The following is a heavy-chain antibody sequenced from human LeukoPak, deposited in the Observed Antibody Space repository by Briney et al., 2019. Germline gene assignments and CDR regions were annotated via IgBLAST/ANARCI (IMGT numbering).Heavy chain of an antibody. J-gene: IGHJ4*02. V-gene: IGHV1-18*01. CDR1: GYTFTSYG. CDR2: ISAYNGNT. Sequence: ASVKVSCKASGYTFTSYGISWVRQAPGQGLEWMGWISAYNGNTNYAQKLQGRVTMTTDTSTSTAYMELRSLRSDDTAVYYCATRKYYYDNFDYWGQGPLVTVSS. CDR3: ATRKYYYDNFDY. D-gene: IGHD3-22*01.